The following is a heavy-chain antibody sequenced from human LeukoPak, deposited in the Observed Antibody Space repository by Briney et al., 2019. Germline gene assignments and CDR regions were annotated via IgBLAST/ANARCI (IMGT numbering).Heavy chain of an antibody. Sequence: GGSLRLSCAASGFTFSNAWMSWVRQAPGKGLEWVGRIKSKTDGGTTDYAAPVKGRFTISRDDSKNTLYLQMNSLRAEDTAVYYCAKARVDLGGNWFDPWGQGTLVTVSS. CDR2: IKSKTDGGTT. CDR3: AKARVDLGGNWFDP. V-gene: IGHV3-15*01. CDR1: GFTFSNAW. D-gene: IGHD3-16*01. J-gene: IGHJ5*02.